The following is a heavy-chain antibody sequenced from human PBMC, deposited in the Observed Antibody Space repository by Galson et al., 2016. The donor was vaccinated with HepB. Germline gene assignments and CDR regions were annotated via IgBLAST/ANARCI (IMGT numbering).Heavy chain of an antibody. CDR1: GGSISSGDCF. CDR3: ARVVGRGTSWYDV. Sequence: SETLSLTCTVSGGSISSGDCFWSWLRQHPGKGLEWIGYVYSSGRNNYNYNPSLKSRVTILVDMSTNQFSLTLTSVTAADTAVYYCARVVGRGTSWYDVWGRGTTVIVSS. V-gene: IGHV4-61*08. J-gene: IGHJ6*02. D-gene: IGHD3-10*01. CDR2: VYSSGRNNY.